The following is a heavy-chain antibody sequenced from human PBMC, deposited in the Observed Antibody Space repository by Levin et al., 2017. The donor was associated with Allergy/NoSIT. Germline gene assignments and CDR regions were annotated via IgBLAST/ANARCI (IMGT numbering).Heavy chain of an antibody. CDR1: GFTFSSYS. D-gene: IGHD6-6*01. J-gene: IGHJ4*02. V-gene: IGHV3-21*01. Sequence: ETLSLTCAASGFTFSSYSMNWVRQAPGKGLEWVSSISSSSSYIYYADSVKGRFTISRDNAKNSLYLQMNSLRAEDTAVYYCASSFGSSSPEVDYWGQGTLVTVSS. CDR2: ISSSSSYI. CDR3: ASSFGSSSPEVDY.